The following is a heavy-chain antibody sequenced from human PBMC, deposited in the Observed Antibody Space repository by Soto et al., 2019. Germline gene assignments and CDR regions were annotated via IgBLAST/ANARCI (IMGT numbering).Heavy chain of an antibody. V-gene: IGHV3-23*01. CDR2: ISNTGGGT. CDR3: AKDRLAGNFDY. Sequence: GGSLRLSCAASGFTFSSYAMNWVRQAPGMGLEWVATISNTGGGTYYADSVKGRFTISRDNSKNTLYLQMSSLRVEDTAVYYCAKDRLAGNFDYWGQGTQVTVSS. J-gene: IGHJ4*02. CDR1: GFTFSSYA.